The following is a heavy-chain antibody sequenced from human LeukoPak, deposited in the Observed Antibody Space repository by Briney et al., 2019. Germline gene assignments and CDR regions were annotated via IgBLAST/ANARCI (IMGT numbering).Heavy chain of an antibody. J-gene: IGHJ4*02. V-gene: IGHV4-59*01. D-gene: IGHD3-3*01. CDR1: GGSISNYF. CDR3: ARGRAYYDFWSGYPLYFDY. Sequence: SETLSLTCTISGGSISNYFWSWIRQPPGKGLEWIGYISYSGSTNNHNPSLKSRVTISVDTSKNQFSLKLSSVTAADTAVYYCARGRAYYDFWSGYPLYFDYWGQGTLVTVSS. CDR2: ISYSGSTN.